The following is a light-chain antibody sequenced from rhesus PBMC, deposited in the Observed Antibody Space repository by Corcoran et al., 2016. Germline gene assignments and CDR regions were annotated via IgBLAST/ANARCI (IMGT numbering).Light chain of an antibody. CDR1: QGINNY. Sequence: DIQMTQSPSSLSASVGDRVTITCRASQGINNYLSWYQQKPGKAPKTLIYYASSFETGVPSRFSGSRSGTDYTLTISSLQPEDIATYYCQQYNNSPLTFGGGTKVELK. V-gene: IGKV1-66*01. CDR3: QQYNNSPLT. CDR2: YAS. J-gene: IGKJ4*01.